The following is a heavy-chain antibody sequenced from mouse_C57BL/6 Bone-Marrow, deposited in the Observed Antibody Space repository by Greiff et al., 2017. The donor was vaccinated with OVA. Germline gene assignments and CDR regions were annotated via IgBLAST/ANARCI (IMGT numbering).Heavy chain of an antibody. CDR1: GFTFSSYG. D-gene: IGHD1-1*01. CDR3: ARDGVYYYGSSDVEAMDY. J-gene: IGHJ4*01. Sequence: EVKVVESGGDLVKPGGSLKLSCAASGFTFSSYGMSWVRQTPDQRLEWVATISSGGSYTYYPDSVKGRFTIARDNAKNTLYLQMRSLKSEDTAMYYCARDGVYYYGSSDVEAMDYWGQGTSVTVAS. CDR2: ISSGGSYT. V-gene: IGHV5-6*01.